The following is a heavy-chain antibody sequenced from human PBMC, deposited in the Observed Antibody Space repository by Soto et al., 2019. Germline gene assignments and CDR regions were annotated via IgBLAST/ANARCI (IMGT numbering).Heavy chain of an antibody. V-gene: IGHV3-30*18. J-gene: IGHJ4*02. CDR3: AKGSLDY. CDR2: ISYDGSNK. Sequence: QVPLVESGGGVVQPGRSLRLSYAASGFTFSSYGMHWVRQAPGKGLEWVAVISYDGSNKYYADSVKGRFTISRDNSKNTLYLQLNSLRAEDTAVYYCAKGSLDYWGQGTLVTVSS. CDR1: GFTFSSYG.